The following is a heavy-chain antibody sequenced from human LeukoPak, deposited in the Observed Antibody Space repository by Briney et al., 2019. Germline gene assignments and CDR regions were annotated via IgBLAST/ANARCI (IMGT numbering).Heavy chain of an antibody. Sequence: ASAKVSCKASGYTFTGYYVHWVRQAPGQGLEWMGWVNPNSGGTNYAQKFQGRVTMTRDTSISTAYMELSRLRSDDTAVYYCARGFAYLDYYYMDVWGKGTTVTVSS. CDR2: VNPNSGGT. J-gene: IGHJ6*03. D-gene: IGHD2-2*01. CDR3: ARGFAYLDYYYMDV. V-gene: IGHV1-2*02. CDR1: GYTFTGYY.